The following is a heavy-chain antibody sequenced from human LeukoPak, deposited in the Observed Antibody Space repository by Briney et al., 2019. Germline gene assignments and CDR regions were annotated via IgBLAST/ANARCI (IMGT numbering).Heavy chain of an antibody. CDR3: ARGDYQLGHSDY. D-gene: IGHD4-17*01. J-gene: IGHJ4*02. CDR2: ISAYNGNT. Sequence: ASVKVSCKASGYTFTSYGISWVRQAPGQGLEWMGWISAYNGNTNYAQKLQGRVTMTRDMSTSTVYMELSSLRSEDTAVYYCARGDYQLGHSDYWGQGTLVTVSS. CDR1: GYTFTSYG. V-gene: IGHV1-18*01.